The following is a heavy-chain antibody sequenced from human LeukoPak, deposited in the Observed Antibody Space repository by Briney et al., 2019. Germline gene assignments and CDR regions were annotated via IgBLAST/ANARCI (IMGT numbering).Heavy chain of an antibody. D-gene: IGHD3-22*01. CDR3: ASPKGYYDSSGYSPPDAFDI. CDR1: GYTFTSYD. Sequence: ASVKVSCKDSGYTFTSYDINWVRQATGQGLEWMGWMNPNSGNTGYAQKFQGRVTMTRNTSISTAYMELSSLRSEDTAVYYCASPKGYYDSSGYSPPDAFDIWGQGTMVTVSS. V-gene: IGHV1-8*01. CDR2: MNPNSGNT. J-gene: IGHJ3*02.